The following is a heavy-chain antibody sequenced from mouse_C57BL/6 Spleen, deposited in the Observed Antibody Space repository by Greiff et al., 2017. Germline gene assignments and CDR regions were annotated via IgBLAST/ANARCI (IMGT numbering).Heavy chain of an antibody. J-gene: IGHJ3*01. Sequence: QVQLQQSGAELAKPGASVKLSCKASGYTFTSYWMHWVKQRPGQGLEWIGYINPSSGYTKYNQKFKDKATLTADTSSSTAYMQLSSLTYDDSAVYYCARGECYDGGFAYWGQGTPLTVSA. CDR1: GYTFTSYW. V-gene: IGHV1-7*01. CDR2: INPSSGYT. D-gene: IGHD2-12*01. CDR3: ARGECYDGGFAY.